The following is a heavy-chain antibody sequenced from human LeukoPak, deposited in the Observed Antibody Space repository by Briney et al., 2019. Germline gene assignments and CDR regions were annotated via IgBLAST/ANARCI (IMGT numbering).Heavy chain of an antibody. CDR1: GGSISSGSYY. Sequence: SETLSLTCTVSGGSISSGSYYWTWIRQPAGKGLEWIGRIYTSGSTNYNPSLKSQVTISLDTSKNQFSLKLSSVTAADTAVYYCARDAPGCSGGSCYSYYYYNYMDVWGKGTTVTVSS. D-gene: IGHD2-15*01. V-gene: IGHV4-61*02. CDR2: IYTSGST. CDR3: ARDAPGCSGGSCYSYYYYNYMDV. J-gene: IGHJ6*03.